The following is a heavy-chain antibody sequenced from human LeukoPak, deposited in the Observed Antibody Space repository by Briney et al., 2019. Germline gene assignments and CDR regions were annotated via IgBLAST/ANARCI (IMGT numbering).Heavy chain of an antibody. CDR1: GYTLTELS. D-gene: IGHD5-12*01. Sequence: GASVKVSCKVSGYTLTELSMHWVRQAPGKGLEWMGGFDPEDGETIYAQKFQGRVTITADESTSTAYMELSSLRSEDTAVYYCARDLSGYEDVQSWWGQGTLVTVSS. CDR2: FDPEDGET. CDR3: ARDLSGYEDVQSW. J-gene: IGHJ4*02. V-gene: IGHV1-24*01.